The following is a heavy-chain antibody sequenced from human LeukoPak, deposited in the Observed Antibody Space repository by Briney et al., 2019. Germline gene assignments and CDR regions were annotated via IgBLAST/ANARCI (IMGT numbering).Heavy chain of an antibody. V-gene: IGHV3-23*01. CDR3: AKQTTGYYGSGVGF. J-gene: IGHJ4*02. CDR1: GFTFSSYA. D-gene: IGHD3-10*01. CDR2: IRDSGDIA. Sequence: GGSLRLSCVASGFTFSSYAMSWVRQAPGKGLEWVSSIRDSGDIAHYADSVRDRFTISRDNSKNTLYLQMSSLRPEDTAVYFCAKQTTGYYGSGVGFWGQGALVTVSS.